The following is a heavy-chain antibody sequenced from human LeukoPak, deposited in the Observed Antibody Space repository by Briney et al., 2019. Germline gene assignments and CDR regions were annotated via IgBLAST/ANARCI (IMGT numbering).Heavy chain of an antibody. Sequence: GGSLRLSCAASGFTFDDYTMHWVRQAPGKGLEWVSLISWDGGSTYYADSVKGRFTISRDNSKNSLYLQMNSLRAEDTAVYYCARDGWSDPWGQGTLVTVSS. V-gene: IGHV3-43*01. J-gene: IGHJ5*02. CDR3: ARDGWSDP. CDR1: GFTFDDYT. CDR2: ISWDGGST.